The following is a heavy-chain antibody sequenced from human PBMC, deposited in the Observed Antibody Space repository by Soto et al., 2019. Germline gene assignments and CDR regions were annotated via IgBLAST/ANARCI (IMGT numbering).Heavy chain of an antibody. V-gene: IGHV4-59*01. CDR3: ARVSPKELSELGWFDP. CDR1: GGSTSSYY. Sequence: SETLSLTCTVSGGSTSSYYWSWIRQPPGKGLEWIGYIYYSGSTNYNPSLKSRVTISVDTSKNQFSLKLSSVTAADTAVYYCARVSPKELSELGWFDPWGQGTLVTVSS. CDR2: IYYSGST. D-gene: IGHD3-10*01. J-gene: IGHJ5*02.